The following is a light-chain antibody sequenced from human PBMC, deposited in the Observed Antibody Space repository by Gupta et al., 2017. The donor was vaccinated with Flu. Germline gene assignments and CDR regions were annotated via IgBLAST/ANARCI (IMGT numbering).Light chain of an antibody. Sequence: PSSLSASVGDRVTITCRASQSISSYLNWYQQKPGKAPKLLIYAASGLQSGVPSRFSGSGSGTDFTLTISRLQPEDFATYYCQQSDSTPITFGQGTKLEIK. CDR3: QQSDSTPIT. J-gene: IGKJ2*01. V-gene: IGKV1-39*01. CDR2: AAS. CDR1: QSISSY.